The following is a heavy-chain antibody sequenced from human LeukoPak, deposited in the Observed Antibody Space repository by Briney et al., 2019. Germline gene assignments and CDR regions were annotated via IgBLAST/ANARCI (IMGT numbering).Heavy chain of an antibody. CDR1: GYTFTGYY. CDR3: AVLMVYARGVDY. Sequence: ASVKVSCKASGYTFTGYYMHWVRQAPGQGREWMGRINPNSGGTNYAQKFQGRVTMTRDTSISTAYMELSRLRSDDTAVYYCAVLMVYARGVDYWGQGTLVTVSS. J-gene: IGHJ4*02. D-gene: IGHD2-8*01. CDR2: INPNSGGT. V-gene: IGHV1-2*06.